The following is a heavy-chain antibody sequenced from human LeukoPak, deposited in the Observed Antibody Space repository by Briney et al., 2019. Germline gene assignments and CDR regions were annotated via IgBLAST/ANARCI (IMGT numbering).Heavy chain of an antibody. Sequence: PGRSLRLSCAASGFTFSSYAMHWVRQAPGKGLEWVAVISYDGSNKYYADSVKGRFTISRDNSKNTLYLQMNSLRAEDTAVYYCARGRSYYVDYWGQGTLVTVSS. J-gene: IGHJ4*02. CDR3: ARGRSYYVDY. CDR2: ISYDGSNK. CDR1: GFTFSSYA. V-gene: IGHV3-30*01. D-gene: IGHD1-26*01.